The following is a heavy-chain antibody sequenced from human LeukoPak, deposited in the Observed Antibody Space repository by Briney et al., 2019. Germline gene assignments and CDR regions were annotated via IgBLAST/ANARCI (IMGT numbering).Heavy chain of an antibody. Sequence: SETLSLTCSVFGGSISSYYWSWIRQPPGKGLEWIGYIYHSGSTYYNPSLKSRVTISVDRSKNQFSLKLSSVTAADTAVYYCARVVVVPAAIPDYWGQGTLVTVSS. CDR2: IYHSGST. CDR3: ARVVVVPAAIPDY. V-gene: IGHV4-59*12. J-gene: IGHJ4*02. CDR1: GGSISSYY. D-gene: IGHD2-2*01.